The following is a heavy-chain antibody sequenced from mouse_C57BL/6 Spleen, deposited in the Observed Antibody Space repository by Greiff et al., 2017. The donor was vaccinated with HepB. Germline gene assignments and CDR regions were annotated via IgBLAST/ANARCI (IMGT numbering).Heavy chain of an antibody. CDR2: IYPGDGDT. CDR1: GYAFSSYW. V-gene: IGHV1-80*01. J-gene: IGHJ4*01. Sequence: VNVVESGAELVKPGASVKISCKASGYAFSSYWMNWVKQRPGKGLEWIGQIYPGDGDTNYNGKFKGKATLTADKSSSTAYMQLSSLTSEDSAVYFCARGDYYGSYYYAMDYWGQGTSVTVSS. D-gene: IGHD1-1*01. CDR3: ARGDYYGSYYYAMDY.